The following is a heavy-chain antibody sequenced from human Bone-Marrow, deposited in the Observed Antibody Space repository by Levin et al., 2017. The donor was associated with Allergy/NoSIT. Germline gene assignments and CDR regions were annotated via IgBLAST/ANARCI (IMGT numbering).Heavy chain of an antibody. D-gene: IGHD3-16*01. CDR3: ARESMITTDICDF. CDR2: INPKSGAT. V-gene: IGHV1-2*06. Sequence: GESLKISCKASGYTFADYYIHWVRQAPGQGLEWMGRINPKSGATDYAQNFQGRVTLTREKSLSTAFMDLKNLTSDDTAIFYCARESMITTDICDFWGQGTLVTVSS. J-gene: IGHJ4*02. CDR1: GYTFADYY.